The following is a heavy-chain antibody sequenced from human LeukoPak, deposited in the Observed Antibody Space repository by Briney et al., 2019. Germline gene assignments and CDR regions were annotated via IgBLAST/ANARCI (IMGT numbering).Heavy chain of an antibody. V-gene: IGHV4-30-4*07. CDR2: IHDSGST. CDR3: ARVVAAAGNNWFDP. Sequence: SETLSLTCAVSGDSISSGGYSWSWIRQTPGKGLEWIAYIHDSGSTYNNPSLKTRLSISIDTSKNQFSLKLNSVSAADTAVYYCARVVAAAGNNWFDPWGQGTLVTVSS. J-gene: IGHJ5*02. CDR1: GDSISSGGYS. D-gene: IGHD6-13*01.